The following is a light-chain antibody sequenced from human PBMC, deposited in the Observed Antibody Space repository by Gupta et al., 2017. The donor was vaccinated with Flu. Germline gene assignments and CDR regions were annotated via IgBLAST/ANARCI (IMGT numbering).Light chain of an antibody. CDR2: GVN. CDR3: SSYRSSSTSFF. V-gene: IGLV2-14*01. J-gene: IGLJ1*01. CDR1: GANNY. Sequence: GANNYVSWYQQHPGKAPKVMIYGVNNRPSGVSDRFSGSKSGNTASLTISGLQAEDEADYYCSSYRSSSTSFFFGTGTKVTVL.